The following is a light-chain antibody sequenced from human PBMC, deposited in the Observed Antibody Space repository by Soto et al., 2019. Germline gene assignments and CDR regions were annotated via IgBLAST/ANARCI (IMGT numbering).Light chain of an antibody. Sequence: QSALTQPRSVSGSPGQSITISCTGTSXDVGGYNYVSWYQQHPGKAPKLMIYDVSQRPSGVPDRFSGSKSGNTASLTISGLQSEDEADYYCCSYAGSYTYVFGTGTKVTVL. CDR1: SXDVGGYNY. J-gene: IGLJ1*01. V-gene: IGLV2-11*01. CDR3: CSYAGSYTYV. CDR2: DVS.